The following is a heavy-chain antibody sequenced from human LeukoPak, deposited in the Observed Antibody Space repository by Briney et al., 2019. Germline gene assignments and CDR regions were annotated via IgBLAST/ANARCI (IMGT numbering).Heavy chain of an antibody. V-gene: IGHV1-2*02. CDR1: GYTFTGYY. J-gene: IGHJ6*03. D-gene: IGHD6-13*01. CDR3: ASQDPSSWPYYHYYMDV. Sequence: ASVKVSCKASGYTFTGYYMHWVRQAPGQGLEWMGWINPNSGGTNYAQKFQGRVTMTRDTSISTAYMELSRLRSDDTAVYYCASQDPSSWPYYHYYMDVWGKGTTVTISS. CDR2: INPNSGGT.